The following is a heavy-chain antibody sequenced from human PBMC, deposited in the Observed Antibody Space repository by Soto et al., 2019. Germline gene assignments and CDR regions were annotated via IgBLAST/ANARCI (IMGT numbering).Heavy chain of an antibody. CDR3: AKERVFEQYTLFYYYGMDV. V-gene: IGHV3-23*01. Sequence: ELQLLESGGGLVQPGGSLTVSCAASGFTFSSYGISWVRQAPGKGLEWVSGISGTGRSTQYADSVKGRFTISRDNSKNTLYLQMNSLRAEDTAVYYCAKERVFEQYTLFYYYGMDVWGQGTTVTVSS. J-gene: IGHJ6*02. CDR2: ISGTGRST. D-gene: IGHD4-4*01. CDR1: GFTFSSYG.